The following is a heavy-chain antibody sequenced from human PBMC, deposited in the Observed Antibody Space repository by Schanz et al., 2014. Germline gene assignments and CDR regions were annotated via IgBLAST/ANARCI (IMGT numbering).Heavy chain of an antibody. CDR2: ISYDGSKK. CDR1: GFSFTTYA. D-gene: IGHD3-10*01. V-gene: IGHV3-33*08. Sequence: VQLLESGGGLVQPGGSLRLSCASSGFSFTTYAMSWVRQAPGKGLEWVGVISYDGSKKSYADSVKGRFTISRDNSKNTLYLQMNSLRAEDTAVYYCAKIGGSVFDYWAQGILVTVSA. J-gene: IGHJ4*02. CDR3: AKIGGSVFDY.